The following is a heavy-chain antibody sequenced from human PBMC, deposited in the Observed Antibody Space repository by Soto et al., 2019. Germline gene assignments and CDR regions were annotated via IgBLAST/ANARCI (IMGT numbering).Heavy chain of an antibody. CDR1: GFSFGSFA. J-gene: IGHJ4*02. CDR2: ISHDGGSQ. CDR3: AKDSSGPTDY. Sequence: HPGGSLRLSCVVSGFSFGSFAMQWVRQAPGKGLQWVALISHDGGSQSYADSVKGRFTISRDNAKSTLFLQMNSLRAEDTAAYYCAKDSSGPTDYWGQGTLVTVSS. V-gene: IGHV3-30-3*02. D-gene: IGHD6-19*01.